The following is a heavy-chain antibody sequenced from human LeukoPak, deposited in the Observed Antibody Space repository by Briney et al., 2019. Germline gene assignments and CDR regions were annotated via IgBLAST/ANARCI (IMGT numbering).Heavy chain of an antibody. D-gene: IGHD2-2*01. CDR1: GYTFTSYG. CDR3: ASELVVPAAMQIVR. J-gene: IGHJ4*02. V-gene: IGHV1-18*01. Sequence: ASVKVSCKASGYTFTSYGISWVRQAPGQGLEWMGWISAYSGNTNYAQKLQGRVTMTTDTSTSTAYMELSSLRSEDTAVYYCASELVVPAAMQIVRWGQGTLVTVSS. CDR2: ISAYSGNT.